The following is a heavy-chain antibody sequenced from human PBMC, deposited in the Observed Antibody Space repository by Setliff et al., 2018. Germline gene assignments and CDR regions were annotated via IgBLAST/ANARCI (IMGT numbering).Heavy chain of an antibody. J-gene: IGHJ5*02. CDR2: IYYTGTT. D-gene: IGHD3-10*01. CDR1: GCSISGYY. V-gene: IGHV4-59*01. CDR3: AKADEGPRRASGSYYPLLRFDP. Sequence: PSETLSLTCTVSGCSISGYYWSWIRQPPGKELEWIGYIYYTGTTNYNPSLKSRVTISVDTSKNQFSLKLSSVTAADTALYYCAKADEGPRRASGSYYPLLRFDPWGQGTLVTVSS.